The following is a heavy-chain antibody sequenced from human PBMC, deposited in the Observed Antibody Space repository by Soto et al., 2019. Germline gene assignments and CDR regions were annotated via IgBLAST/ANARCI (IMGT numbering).Heavy chain of an antibody. CDR1: GGSISSYY. J-gene: IGHJ4*02. V-gene: IGHV4-59*01. CDR3: ATAPREGWFPEDY. D-gene: IGHD6-19*01. CDR2: IYYSGST. Sequence: SETLSLTCTVSGGSISSYYWSWIRQPPGKGLEWIGYIYYSGSTNYNPSLKSRVTISVDTSKNQFSLKLSSVTAADTAVYYCATAPREGWFPEDYWGQGTLVTVSS.